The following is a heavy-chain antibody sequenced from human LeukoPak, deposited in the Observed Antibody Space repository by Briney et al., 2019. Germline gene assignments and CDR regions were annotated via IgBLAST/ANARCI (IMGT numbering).Heavy chain of an antibody. CDR2: ISSNGGNT. J-gene: IGHJ4*02. V-gene: IGHV3-64*01. CDR3: AREGPSTYYFDY. Sequence: PGGSLRLSCAASGFTFSSYAMHWVRQAPGKGLEYVSAISSNGGNTYYANSVKGRFTISRDNSKNTLYLQMGSLRAEDMAVYYCAREGPSTYYFDYWGQGTLVTVSS. D-gene: IGHD2-2*01. CDR1: GFTFSSYA.